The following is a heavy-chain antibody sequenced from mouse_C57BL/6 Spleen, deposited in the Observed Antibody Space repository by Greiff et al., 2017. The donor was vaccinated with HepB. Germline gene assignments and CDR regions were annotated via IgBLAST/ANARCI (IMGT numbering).Heavy chain of an antibody. CDR3: AREGTARFAY. J-gene: IGHJ3*01. V-gene: IGHV1-64*01. D-gene: IGHD3-3*01. CDR1: GYTFTSYW. CDR2: IHPNSGST. Sequence: QVQLQQPGAELVKPGASVKLSCKASGYTFTSYWMHWVKLRPGQGLEWIGMIHPNSGSTNYNEKFKSKATLTVDKSSSTAYMQLSSLTSEDSAVYYCAREGTARFAYWGQGTLVTVSA.